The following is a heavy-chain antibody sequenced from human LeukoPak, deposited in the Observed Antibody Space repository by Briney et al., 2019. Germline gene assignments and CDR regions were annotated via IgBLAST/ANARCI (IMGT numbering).Heavy chain of an antibody. CDR2: ISGSGGST. J-gene: IGHJ4*02. CDR3: AKDLRGSYCTSYFDY. V-gene: IGHV3-23*01. D-gene: IGHD1-26*01. Sequence: GGSLRLSCAASGFTFSSYAMSRLRQAPGKGPEWVSGISGSGGSTYYADFVKGRFTISRDNSKNTLYLQMNSLRAEDTAVYYCAKDLRGSYCTSYFDYWGQGTLVTVSS. CDR1: GFTFSSYA.